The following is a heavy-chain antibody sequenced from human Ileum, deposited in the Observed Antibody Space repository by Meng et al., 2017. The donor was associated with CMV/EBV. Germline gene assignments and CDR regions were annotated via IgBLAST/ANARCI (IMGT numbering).Heavy chain of an antibody. Sequence: QMRLEESGPVLVKPSETLSLTCTVYGGSISHCYWNWMRQPDRTGLEWIGRIYTSGSTNYNPSLESRVTISIDTSKNQFSLKLTSVTAADTAVYYCARDTGTTGTGSLFDYWGQGTLVTVSS. CDR1: GGSISHCY. CDR3: ARDTGTTGTGSLFDY. V-gene: IGHV4-4*07. D-gene: IGHD1-1*01. J-gene: IGHJ4*02. CDR2: IYTSGST.